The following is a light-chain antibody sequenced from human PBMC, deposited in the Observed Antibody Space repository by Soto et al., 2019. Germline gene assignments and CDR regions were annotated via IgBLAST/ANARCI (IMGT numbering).Light chain of an antibody. CDR3: QSYDSSLSGVV. J-gene: IGLJ2*01. CDR1: SSNIGAGYD. V-gene: IGLV1-40*01. Sequence: QLVLTQPPSVSGAPGQRVTISCTGSSSNIGAGYDVHWYQQLPGTAPKLLIYGNSNRPSGVPDRFSGYKSGTSASLAITGLQAEDEADYYCQSYDSSLSGVVFGGGTKLTV. CDR2: GNS.